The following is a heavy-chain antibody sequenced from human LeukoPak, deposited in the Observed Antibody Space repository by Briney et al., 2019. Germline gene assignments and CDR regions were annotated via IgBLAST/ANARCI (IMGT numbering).Heavy chain of an antibody. J-gene: IGHJ4*02. CDR2: IYYSGST. CDR3: ARTGSTVTMLYPFDH. CDR1: GGSIRSYY. V-gene: IGHV4-59*01. Sequence: SETLSLTCTVSGGSIRSYYWSWIRQPPGKGLEWIGYIYYSGSTDYNPSLKSRVSISVDTSKNQFSLKLSSVTAADTAVYYCARTGSTVTMLYPFDHWGQGTLVTVSS. D-gene: IGHD4-17*01.